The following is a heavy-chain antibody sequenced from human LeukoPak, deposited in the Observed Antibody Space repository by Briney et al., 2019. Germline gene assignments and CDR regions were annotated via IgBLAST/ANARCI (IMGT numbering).Heavy chain of an antibody. D-gene: IGHD1-26*01. CDR1: GGTFSSYT. CDR3: ARQATSIVGATTNWFDP. Sequence: SVKVSCKASGGTFSSYTISWVRQAPGQGPEWMGRIIPILGIANYAQKFQGRVTITADKSTSTAYMELSSLRSEDTAVYYCARQATSIVGATTNWFDPWGQGTLVTVSS. CDR2: IIPILGIA. J-gene: IGHJ5*02. V-gene: IGHV1-69*02.